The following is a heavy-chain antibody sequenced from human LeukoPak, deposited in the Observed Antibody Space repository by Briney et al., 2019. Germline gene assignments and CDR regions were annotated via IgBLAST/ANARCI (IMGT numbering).Heavy chain of an antibody. CDR1: GYTFTSYA. J-gene: IGHJ4*02. CDR3: ARGRYYDSSGYGQFDY. Sequence: GASVKVSCKASGYTFTSYAMHWVRQAPGQRLEWMGWINAGNGNTKYSQKFQGRVTSTRDTSASTAYMERSSLRSEDTAVYYCARGRYYDSSGYGQFDYWGQGTLVTVSS. V-gene: IGHV1-3*01. D-gene: IGHD3-22*01. CDR2: INAGNGNT.